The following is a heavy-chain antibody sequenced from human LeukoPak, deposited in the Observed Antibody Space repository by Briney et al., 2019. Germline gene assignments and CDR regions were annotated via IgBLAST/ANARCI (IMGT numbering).Heavy chain of an antibody. CDR1: GFTFSYYT. D-gene: IGHD3-22*01. CDR2: ISYDGSNK. Sequence: PGRSLRLSCAASGFTFSYYTMHWVRQAPGKGLEWVAVISYDGSNKYYADSVKGRFTISRDNSKNTLYLQMSSLRAEDTAVYYCARVLNYYDSSGYYFSYWGQGTLVTVSS. V-gene: IGHV3-30-3*01. J-gene: IGHJ4*02. CDR3: ARVLNYYDSSGYYFSY.